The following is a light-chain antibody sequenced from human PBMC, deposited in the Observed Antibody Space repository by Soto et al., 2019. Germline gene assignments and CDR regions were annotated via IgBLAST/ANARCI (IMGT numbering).Light chain of an antibody. V-gene: IGKV3-20*01. CDR3: PQYGSSPLFT. Sequence: EIVLTQSPGTLSLSPGERATLSCRASQSVSSSYLAWYQQKPGQAPSLLIYGSSSRATGIPDRFSGSGSGTVFTLTISKREPEDFAVYYCPQYGSSPLFTFGPGTKVDIK. J-gene: IGKJ3*01. CDR1: QSVSSSY. CDR2: GSS.